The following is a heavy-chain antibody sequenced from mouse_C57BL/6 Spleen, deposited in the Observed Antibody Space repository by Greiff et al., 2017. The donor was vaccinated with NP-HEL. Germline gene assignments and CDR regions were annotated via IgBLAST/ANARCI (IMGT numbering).Heavy chain of an antibody. V-gene: IGHV3-6*01. CDR2: ISYDGSN. Sequence: EVQLQQSGPGLVKPSQSLSLTCSVTGYSITSGYYWNWIRQFPGNKLEWMGYISYDGSNNYNPSLKNRISITRDTSKNQFFLKLNSVTTEDTATYYCAREYYGSNDWYFDVWGTGTTVTVSS. CDR3: AREYYGSNDWYFDV. CDR1: GYSITSGYY. D-gene: IGHD1-1*01. J-gene: IGHJ1*03.